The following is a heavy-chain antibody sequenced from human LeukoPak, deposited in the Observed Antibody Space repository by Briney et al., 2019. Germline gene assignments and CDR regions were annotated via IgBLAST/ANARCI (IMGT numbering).Heavy chain of an antibody. J-gene: IGHJ1*01. CDR3: ARQIGWKTEYFQY. D-gene: IGHD1-1*01. CDR1: GGSISSSSYY. Sequence: SSETLSLTCTVSGGSISSSSYYWGWIRQPPGKGLEWIGSIYYSGSTYYNPSLKSRVTISVDTSKNQFSLKLSSVTAADTAVYYCARQIGWKTEYFQYWGQGTLVTVSS. V-gene: IGHV4-39*01. CDR2: IYYSGST.